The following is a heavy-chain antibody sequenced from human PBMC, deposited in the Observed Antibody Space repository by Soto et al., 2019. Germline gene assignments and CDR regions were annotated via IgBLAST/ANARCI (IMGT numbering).Heavy chain of an antibody. CDR1: GFTFSSFW. CDR3: TSHRYPRFYHGSGSYPYY. J-gene: IGHJ4*02. V-gene: IGHV3-7*03. D-gene: IGHD3-10*01. CDR2: IKTDGSET. Sequence: GGSLRLSCAASGFTFSSFWMSWVRQAPGKGLEWVANIKTDGSETHYVDSVKGRFTISRDNPKTSLFLQMNSLRVEDTAVYFCTSHRYPRFYHGSGSYPYYWGQGTPVTVSS.